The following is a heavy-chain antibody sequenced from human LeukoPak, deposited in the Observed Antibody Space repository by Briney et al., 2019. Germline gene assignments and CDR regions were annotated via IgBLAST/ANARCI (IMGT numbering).Heavy chain of an antibody. CDR3: ARARCDSSSCYANFDS. CDR2: INQSGST. J-gene: IGHJ4*02. D-gene: IGHD2-2*01. V-gene: IGHV4-34*01. CDR1: GGSFSGYY. Sequence: NPSETLSLTCAVYGGSFSGYYWSWIRQPPGKGLEWIGEINQSGSTNYNSSLKSRVTISVDTSKSQLSLKLNSVTAADTAFYYCARARCDSSSCYANFDSWGQGTLVTVSS.